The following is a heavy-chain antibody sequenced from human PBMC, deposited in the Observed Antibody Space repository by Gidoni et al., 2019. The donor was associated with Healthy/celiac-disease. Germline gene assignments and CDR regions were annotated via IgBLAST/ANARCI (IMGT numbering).Heavy chain of an antibody. J-gene: IGHJ4*02. CDR2: INPNSGGT. CDR1: GYTFPGYY. Sequence: QVQLVQSGAEVKKPGASVKVSCKASGYTFPGYYMHWVRQAPGQGLEWMGWINPNSGGTNYAQKFQGRVTMTRDTSISTAYMELSRLRSDDTAVYYCARDAVSGAVAGTGTIDYWGQGTLVTVSS. D-gene: IGHD6-19*01. V-gene: IGHV1-2*02. CDR3: ARDAVSGAVAGTGTIDY.